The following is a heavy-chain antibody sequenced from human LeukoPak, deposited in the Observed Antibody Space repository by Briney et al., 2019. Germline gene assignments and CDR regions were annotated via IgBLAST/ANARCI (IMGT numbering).Heavy chain of an antibody. D-gene: IGHD6-19*01. CDR3: ARVNSSGWYDLYYFDY. J-gene: IGHJ4*02. CDR1: GGSISSYY. V-gene: IGHV4-59*01. Sequence: SETLSLTCTVSGGSISSYYWSWTRQPPGKGLEWIGYIYYSGSTNYNPSLKSRVTISVDTSKNQFSLKLSSVTAADTAVYYCARVNSSGWYDLYYFDYWGQGTLVTVSS. CDR2: IYYSGST.